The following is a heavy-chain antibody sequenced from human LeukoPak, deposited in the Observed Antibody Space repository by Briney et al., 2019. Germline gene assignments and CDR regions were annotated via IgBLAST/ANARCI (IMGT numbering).Heavy chain of an antibody. J-gene: IGHJ5*02. V-gene: IGHV4-39*07. CDR3: VRGGGRYYDFWSGYYPVNWFDP. D-gene: IGHD3-3*01. Sequence: SETLSITCTVSGGSISSSSYYWGWIRQAPGKGLEWIGSIYYSGSSYYNPSLKSRVTISVDTSKNQFSLKLRSVTAADTAVYYCVRGGGRYYDFWSGYYPVNWFDPWGQGTLVTVSS. CDR1: GGSISSSSYY. CDR2: IYYSGSS.